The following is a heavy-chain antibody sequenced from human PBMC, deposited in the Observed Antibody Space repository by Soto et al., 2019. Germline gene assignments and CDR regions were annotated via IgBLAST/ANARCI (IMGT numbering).Heavy chain of an antibody. Sequence: QVQLVESGGGVVQPGRSLRLSCAASGFTFSSYGMHWVRQAPGKGLEWVAVIWYDGSNKYYADSVKGRFTISRDNSKNPLYLQMNSLRAEDTAVYYCARDGFMGYLAAERNYYYGMDVWGQGTTVTVSS. D-gene: IGHD6-13*01. CDR2: IWYDGSNK. CDR3: ARDGFMGYLAAERNYYYGMDV. V-gene: IGHV3-33*01. CDR1: GFTFSSYG. J-gene: IGHJ6*02.